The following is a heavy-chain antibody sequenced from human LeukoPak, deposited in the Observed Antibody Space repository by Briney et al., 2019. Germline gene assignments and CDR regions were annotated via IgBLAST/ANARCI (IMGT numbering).Heavy chain of an antibody. D-gene: IGHD5-24*01. V-gene: IGHV3-23*01. Sequence: GGSLRLSCAASGFTFSSYAMSWVRQAPGKGPEWVSLISGSGGSTYYADSVKGRFTISRDNSKNTLYLQMNSLRAEDTAVYYCVRSFSGSREYWGQGTLVTVSS. CDR1: GFTFSSYA. CDR2: ISGSGGST. J-gene: IGHJ4*02. CDR3: VRSFSGSREY.